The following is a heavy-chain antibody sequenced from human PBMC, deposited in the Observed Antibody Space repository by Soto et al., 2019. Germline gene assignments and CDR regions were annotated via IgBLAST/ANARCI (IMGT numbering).Heavy chain of an antibody. Sequence: PSETLSLTCTVSGGSISSSSYYWGWIRQPPGKGLEWIGSIYYSGSTYYNPSLKSRVTISVDTSKNQFSLKLSSVTAADTAVYYCARHKQWLVGYFVYCGQGTLVTVSS. CDR3: ARHKQWLVGYFVY. D-gene: IGHD6-19*01. CDR2: IYYSGST. CDR1: GGSISSSSYY. J-gene: IGHJ4*02. V-gene: IGHV4-39*01.